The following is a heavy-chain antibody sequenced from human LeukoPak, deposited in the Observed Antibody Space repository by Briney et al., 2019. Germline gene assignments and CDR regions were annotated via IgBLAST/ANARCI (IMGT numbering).Heavy chain of an antibody. V-gene: IGHV3-66*01. CDR2: FYRRGSP. J-gene: IGHJ4*02. Sequence: GGSLRLSCAVSGVTVNNNYISWVRQPPGKAREWLSVFYRRGSPYYADSVKRKFTISRDKSKNTVYLQMNSRRAEDTAVYYCERNGPVTTLVHGGEGTLLSVPS. CDR3: ERNGPVTTLVH. D-gene: IGHD4-17*01. CDR1: GVTVNNNY.